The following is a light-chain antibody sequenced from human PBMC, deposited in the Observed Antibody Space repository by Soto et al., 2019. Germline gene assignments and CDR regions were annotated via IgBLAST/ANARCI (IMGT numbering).Light chain of an antibody. CDR2: QAS. V-gene: IGKV1-5*03. Sequence: DIQMTQSPSTLSASVGDRVTITCRASQNINSWLAWYQQKPGKAPKLLIYQASRLKSGVPSRFSGSGSGTEFTLTISSLQPDDFATYYCQQYDSYSPPWTFGQGTKVEIK. J-gene: IGKJ1*01. CDR3: QQYDSYSPPWT. CDR1: QNINSW.